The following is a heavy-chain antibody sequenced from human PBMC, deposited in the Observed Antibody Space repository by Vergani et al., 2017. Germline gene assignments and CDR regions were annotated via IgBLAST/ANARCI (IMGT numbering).Heavy chain of an antibody. CDR2: IESDGDNK. Sequence: QVQMVESGGGVVQPGGSLRLSCAASGFSFGVYGMHWVRQAPGKGLEWVAFIESDGDNKFYADSVKGRFTISRDNSRKTLYLQMDSLRPEDTAVYYCANLRFGDPPPFETWGQGTLVTVSS. J-gene: IGHJ5*02. CDR3: ANLRFGDPPPFET. D-gene: IGHD3-16*01. V-gene: IGHV3-30*02. CDR1: GFSFGVYG.